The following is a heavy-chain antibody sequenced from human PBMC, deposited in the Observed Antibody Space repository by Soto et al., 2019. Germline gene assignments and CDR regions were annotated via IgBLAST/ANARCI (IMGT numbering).Heavy chain of an antibody. Sequence: SVKVSCKASGGTFSSYAISWVRQAPGQGLEWMGGIIPIFGTANYAQKFQGRVTITADESTSTAYMELSSLRSEDTAVYYCALRVVVPAATYNWFDPWGQGTLVTVSS. J-gene: IGHJ5*02. D-gene: IGHD2-2*01. V-gene: IGHV1-69*13. CDR1: GGTFSSYA. CDR3: ALRVVVPAATYNWFDP. CDR2: IIPIFGTA.